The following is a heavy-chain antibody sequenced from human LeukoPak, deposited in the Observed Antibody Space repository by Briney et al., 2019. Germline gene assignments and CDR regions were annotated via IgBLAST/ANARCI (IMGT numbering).Heavy chain of an antibody. CDR3: ARQMYYYFDY. V-gene: IGHV4-59*08. J-gene: IGHJ4*02. CDR1: Y. CDR2: ISDSGST. D-gene: IGHD2-8*01. Sequence: YWSWIRXPPGKGLEWIGFISDSGSTNYNPSLKSRVTISVDTSKNQLSLKLSSVTAADTAIYYCARQMYYYFDYWGQGTLVTVSS.